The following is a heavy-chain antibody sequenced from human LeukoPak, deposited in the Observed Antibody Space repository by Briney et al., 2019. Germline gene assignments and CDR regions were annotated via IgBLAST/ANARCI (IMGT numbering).Heavy chain of an antibody. V-gene: IGHV1-46*01. CDR1: GYTFTSYD. Sequence: SVKVSCKASGYTFTSYDMHWVRQAPGQGLEWMGIIDPSGDSTSYAQKFQGRVTMTRDTSTSTVYMELSSLRSEDTAVYYCASVLYCGADCYSGQYFFDYWGQGTLVTVSS. J-gene: IGHJ4*02. CDR2: IDPSGDST. D-gene: IGHD2-21*02. CDR3: ASVLYCGADCYSGQYFFDY.